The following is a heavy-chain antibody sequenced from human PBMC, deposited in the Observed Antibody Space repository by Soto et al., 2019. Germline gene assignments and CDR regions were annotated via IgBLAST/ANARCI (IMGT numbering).Heavy chain of an antibody. CDR1: GFKFSNYA. CDR2: ISATGGGT. Sequence: GSLRLSCAASGFKFSNYAMSWVRQAPGKGLEWVSLISATGGGTYYADSVKGRFTISRDNSHNTLYLQVHSLTAEDTAVYYCAKERGAGGNCAFYFDFWGQGAQVTVAS. CDR3: AKERGAGGNCAFYFDF. V-gene: IGHV3-23*01. D-gene: IGHD3-16*01. J-gene: IGHJ4*02.